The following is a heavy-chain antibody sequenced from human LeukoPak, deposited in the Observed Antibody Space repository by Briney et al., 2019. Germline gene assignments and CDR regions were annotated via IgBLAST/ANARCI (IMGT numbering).Heavy chain of an antibody. D-gene: IGHD6-19*01. J-gene: IGHJ4*02. Sequence: QPGGSLRLSCAASGFRFSNYEMNWVRQAPGKGLEWVSYITSSGTTIHYADSVKGRFTISRDNAKNSLYLQMNSLRAEDTAVYYCARAYSSVASCDYWGQGTLVTVSS. CDR3: ARAYSSVASCDY. CDR1: GFRFSNYE. V-gene: IGHV3-48*03. CDR2: ITSSGTTI.